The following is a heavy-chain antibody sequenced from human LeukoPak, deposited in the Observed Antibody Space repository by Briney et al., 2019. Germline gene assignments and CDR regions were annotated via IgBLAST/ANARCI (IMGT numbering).Heavy chain of an antibody. Sequence: SETLSLTCGVYGGSFSAYDYWIWILQPPGKGLEWIVEFIHNGITSYNPSLKSRVTISIDTSKNHFSLKLNSVTAADTAVYYCARGNRRLGYYGSGSRLPFDSWGQGTLVTVSS. D-gene: IGHD3-10*01. J-gene: IGHJ4*02. CDR2: FIHNGIT. CDR3: ARGNRRLGYYGSGSRLPFDS. CDR1: GGSFSAYDY. V-gene: IGHV4-34*01.